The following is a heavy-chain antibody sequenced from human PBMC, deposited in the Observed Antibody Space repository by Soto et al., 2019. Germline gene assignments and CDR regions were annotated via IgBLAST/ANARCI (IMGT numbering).Heavy chain of an antibody. CDR1: GFSLTTSGVG. J-gene: IGHJ5*02. D-gene: IGHD3-22*01. CDR3: AHKGVFGYPES. CDR2: VYWDDDK. Sequence: QITLKESGPMLVKPTQALTLTCTCPGFSLTTSGVGVGWIRQPPGKALEWLALVYWDDDKRYSPSLTNRLTLSRDTSKNQVVLTLTNVDPTDTGTYFCAHKGVFGYPESWGQGILVTVSS. V-gene: IGHV2-5*02.